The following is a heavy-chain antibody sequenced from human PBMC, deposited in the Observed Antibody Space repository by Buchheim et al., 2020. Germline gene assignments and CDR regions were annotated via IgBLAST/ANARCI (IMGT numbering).Heavy chain of an antibody. J-gene: IGHJ5*02. Sequence: QVQLQQWGAGLLKPSETLSLTCAVYGRSFIGYYWSWIRQPPGKGLEWIGEINHSGSTTYNPSLKSRVTISIDTSRNQFSLKLSSVTAADTAVYYCVRVDIVTTNRFDPWGQRTL. V-gene: IGHV4-34*01. CDR3: VRVDIVTTNRFDP. CDR1: GRSFIGYY. D-gene: IGHD5-12*01. CDR2: INHSGST.